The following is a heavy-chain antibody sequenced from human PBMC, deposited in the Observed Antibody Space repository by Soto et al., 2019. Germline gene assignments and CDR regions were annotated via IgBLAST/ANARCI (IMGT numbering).Heavy chain of an antibody. V-gene: IGHV4-34*01. CDR3: ARRYYYDSSGYYYI. CDR2: INHSGST. CDR1: GGSFSGYY. J-gene: IGHJ4*02. D-gene: IGHD3-22*01. Sequence: SETLSLTCAVYGGSFSGYYWSWIRQPPGKGLEWIGEINHSGSTNYNPSLKSRVTISVDTSKNQFSLKLSSVTAADTAVYYCARRYYYDSSGYYYIWGQGTLVTVS.